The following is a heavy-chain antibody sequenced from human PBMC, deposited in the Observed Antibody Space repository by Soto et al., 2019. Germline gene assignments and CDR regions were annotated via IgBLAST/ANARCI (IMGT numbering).Heavy chain of an antibody. CDR1: GGTFSSYT. CDR2: IIPILGIA. CDR3: ATVRKLRLYYYFDY. V-gene: IGHV1-69*02. D-gene: IGHD3-16*01. Sequence: ASVKVSCKASGGTFSSYTISWVRQAPGQGLEWMGRIIPILGIANYAQKFQGRVTMTEDKSTSTAYMELSSLRSEDTAVYYCATVRKLRLYYYFDYWGQGTLVTVSS. J-gene: IGHJ4*02.